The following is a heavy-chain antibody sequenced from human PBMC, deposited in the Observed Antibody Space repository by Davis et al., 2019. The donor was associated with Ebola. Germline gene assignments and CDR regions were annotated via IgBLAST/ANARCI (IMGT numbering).Heavy chain of an antibody. CDR1: GGTFSSYA. Sequence: SVKVSCKASGGTFSSYAISWVRQAPGQGLEWMGGIIPIFGTANYAQKFQGRVTITADESTSTAYMELSSLRSEDTAVYYCARGSIAVSENSYYYFMDVWGKGTTVTVSS. V-gene: IGHV1-69*13. CDR3: ARGSIAVSENSYYYFMDV. J-gene: IGHJ6*03. CDR2: IIPIFGTA. D-gene: IGHD6-19*01.